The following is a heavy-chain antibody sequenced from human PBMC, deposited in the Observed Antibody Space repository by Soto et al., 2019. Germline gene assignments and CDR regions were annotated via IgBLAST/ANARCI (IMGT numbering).Heavy chain of an antibody. Sequence: EAQLLESGGGLVQPGGSLRLSCAASGFTFSSYDMSWVRQTPGKGLEWVSTIGGSGVGTYYTDSVKGRFTISRDNSKNTLYLQMESLRLEDTAVYYCARRREPFDPWGQGTLVTVSS. J-gene: IGHJ5*02. CDR3: ARRREPFDP. CDR1: GFTFSSYD. D-gene: IGHD1-26*01. CDR2: IGGSGVGT. V-gene: IGHV3-23*01.